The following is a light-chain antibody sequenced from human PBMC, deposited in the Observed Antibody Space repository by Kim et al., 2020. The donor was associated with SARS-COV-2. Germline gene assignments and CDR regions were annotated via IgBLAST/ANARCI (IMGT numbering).Light chain of an antibody. CDR3: RQYGSTLPWT. Sequence: PAEGATLTCSSRPSLSSSCLGWCQQKPPQPPTLLIFAASSTSTGIAHRFSGSGSGTDFSIPTTRLEPEDFAVYYCRQYGSTLPWTFGQGTKVDIK. V-gene: IGKV3-20*01. CDR2: AAS. J-gene: IGKJ1*01. CDR1: PSLSSSC.